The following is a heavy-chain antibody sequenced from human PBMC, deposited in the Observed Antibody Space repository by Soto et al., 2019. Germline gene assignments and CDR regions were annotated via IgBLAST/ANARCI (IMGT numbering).Heavy chain of an antibody. D-gene: IGHD3-10*01. Sequence: GSLGPPCFAPGLTFGSRAMSWVRQAPGEGLQWVATITDNGGDAKYADSVRGRFVISRDNSKKTLYLQMTSLTAEDSAMYFCARGSTESYPGSRIFDFWGRGTLVTVSS. J-gene: IGHJ4*02. CDR2: ITDNGGDA. V-gene: IGHV3-23*01. CDR1: GLTFGSRA. CDR3: ARGSTESYPGSRIFDF.